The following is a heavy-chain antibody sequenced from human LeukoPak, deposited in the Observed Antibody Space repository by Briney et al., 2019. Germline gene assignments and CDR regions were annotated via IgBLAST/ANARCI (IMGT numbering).Heavy chain of an antibody. D-gene: IGHD3-22*01. J-gene: IGHJ4*02. V-gene: IGHV3-21*01. CDR2: ISSSSSYI. CDR1: GFTFSSYS. CDR3: VGYYYDSSGYYMGDFDY. Sequence: GGSLRLSCAASGFTFSSYSMNWVRQAPGKGLEWVSSISSSSSYIYYADSVKGRFTISRDNAKNSLYLQMNGLRAEDTAVYYCVGYYYDSSGYYMGDFDYWGQGTLVTVSS.